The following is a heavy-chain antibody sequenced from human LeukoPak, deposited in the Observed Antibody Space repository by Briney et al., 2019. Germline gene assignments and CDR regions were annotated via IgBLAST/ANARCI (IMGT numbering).Heavy chain of an antibody. J-gene: IGHJ4*02. CDR3: ARGPFWSGYTSFDY. CDR1: GGSISSGGYY. CDR2: IYHSGST. V-gene: IGHV4-30-2*01. D-gene: IGHD3-3*01. Sequence: SQTLSLTCTVSGGSISSGGYYWSWIRQPPGKGLEWIGYIYHSGSTYYNPSLKSRVTISVDRSKNQFSLKLSSVTAADTAVYYCARGPFWSGYTSFDYWGQGTLVTVSS.